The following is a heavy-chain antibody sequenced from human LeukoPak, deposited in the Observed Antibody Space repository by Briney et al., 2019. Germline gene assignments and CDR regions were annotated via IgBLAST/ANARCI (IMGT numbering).Heavy chain of an antibody. V-gene: IGHV3-23*01. Sequence: GGSLRLSCAASGFTFSNYAMSWVRQAPGKGLEWVSGITGSGGSTNYADSVKGRFTISRDNSKNTLYLQMSSLRAEDTAVYYCTGGGWSTDAFDIWGQGTMVTVSS. CDR3: TGGGWSTDAFDI. D-gene: IGHD6-19*01. CDR1: GFTFSNYA. J-gene: IGHJ3*02. CDR2: ITGSGGST.